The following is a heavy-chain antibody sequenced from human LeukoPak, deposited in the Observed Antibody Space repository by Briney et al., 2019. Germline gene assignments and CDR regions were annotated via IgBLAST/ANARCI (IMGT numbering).Heavy chain of an antibody. CDR3: ARYAPSGYYDNWFDP. J-gene: IGHJ5*02. V-gene: IGHV4-4*07. CDR2: IYTSGST. Sequence: SETLSLTCTVSGGSISSYYWSWIRQPAGKGLEWIGHIYTSGSTNYNPSLKSRVTMSVDTSKNQFSLKLSSVTAADTAVYYCARYAPSGYYDNWFDPWGQGTLVTVSS. CDR1: GGSISSYY. D-gene: IGHD3-22*01.